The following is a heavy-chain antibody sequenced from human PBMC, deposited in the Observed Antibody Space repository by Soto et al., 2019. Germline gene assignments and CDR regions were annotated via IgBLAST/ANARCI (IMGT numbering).Heavy chain of an antibody. V-gene: IGHV1-69*12. D-gene: IGHD3-22*01. CDR3: ARPIQYYFDASAQSAWFDP. CDR1: GGTFGSYA. J-gene: IGHJ5*02. Sequence: QVQLVQSGAEVKKPGSSVKVSCKTSGGTFGSYAISWVRQAPGQGLEWMGGIIPIFSTPNYAQKFQGRVTITADESTSTAYMELSSLRSEYTALYYCARPIQYYFDASAQSAWFDPWGQGNLVTVSS. CDR2: IIPIFSTP.